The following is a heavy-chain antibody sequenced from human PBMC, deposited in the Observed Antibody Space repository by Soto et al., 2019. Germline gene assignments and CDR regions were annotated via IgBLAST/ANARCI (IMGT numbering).Heavy chain of an antibody. V-gene: IGHV3-30*18. CDR2: ISFDGSSQ. CDR3: VKAGTMAGAGTTPRSFDI. D-gene: IGHD6-13*01. Sequence: PGGSLRLSSAASGFMFRAYGMHWVRQAPGNGLEWVAVISFDGSSQYYEESVKGRFTISRDNSKNTLYLQRDSLRAEDTAVYFCVKAGTMAGAGTTPRSFDIWGRGTMVTVSS. J-gene: IGHJ3*02. CDR1: GFMFRAYG.